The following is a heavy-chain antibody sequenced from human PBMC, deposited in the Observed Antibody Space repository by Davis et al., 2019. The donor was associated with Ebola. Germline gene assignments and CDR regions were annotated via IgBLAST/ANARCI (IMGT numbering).Heavy chain of an antibody. Sequence: ASVKVSCKVSGYTLTELSMHWVRQAPGQGLEWMGWINPNSGGTNYAQKFQGWVTMTRDTSISTAYMELSRLRSDDTAVYYCARDRYSSQLISYYYGMDVWGQGTTVTVSS. CDR2: INPNSGGT. D-gene: IGHD6-13*01. J-gene: IGHJ6*02. CDR1: GYTLTELS. V-gene: IGHV1-2*04. CDR3: ARDRYSSQLISYYYGMDV.